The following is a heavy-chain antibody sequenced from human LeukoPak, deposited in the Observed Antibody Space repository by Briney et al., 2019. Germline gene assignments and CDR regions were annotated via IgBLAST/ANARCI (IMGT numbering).Heavy chain of an antibody. V-gene: IGHV3-30*04. CDR2: ISYDGSFK. J-gene: IGHJ4*02. Sequence: GGSLRLSCAASGFIFSPYAMHWVRQAPGRGLEGVATISYDGSFKYYADSVKGRFTISRDNSKNTLYLRMNSLTTEDTALYYCARDEILDYWGQGTLVTVSS. CDR1: GFIFSPYA. CDR3: ARDEILDY.